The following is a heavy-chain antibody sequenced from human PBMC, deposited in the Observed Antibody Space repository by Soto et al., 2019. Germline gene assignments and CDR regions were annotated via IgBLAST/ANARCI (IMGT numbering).Heavy chain of an antibody. CDR2: TYYRSKWYN. J-gene: IGHJ5*02. Sequence: PSQTLSLTCAISGDSASSNSAAWNWIRQSPSRGLEWLGRTYYRSKWYNDYAVSVKSRITINPDTSKNQFSLQLNSVTPEDTAVYYCARSQNRYCSGGSCYSSPFNWFDPWGQGTLVTVSS. D-gene: IGHD2-15*01. V-gene: IGHV6-1*01. CDR3: ARSQNRYCSGGSCYSSPFNWFDP. CDR1: GDSASSNSAA.